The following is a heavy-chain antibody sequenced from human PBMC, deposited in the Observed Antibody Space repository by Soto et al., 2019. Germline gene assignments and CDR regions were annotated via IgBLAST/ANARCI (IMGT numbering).Heavy chain of an antibody. CDR3: AQLSGYDAGGWFDP. D-gene: IGHD5-12*01. J-gene: IGHJ5*02. CDR2: IYWNDDK. Sequence: QITLKESGPTLVNPTQTLTLTCTFSGFSLSTDGVGVGWIRQPPGKAPEWLALIYWNDDKRFSPSLKTRLTITKDTSKNPVVLTLTNMDPVDTATYYCAQLSGYDAGGWFDPWGQGTLVTVSS. V-gene: IGHV2-5*01. CDR1: GFSLSTDGVG.